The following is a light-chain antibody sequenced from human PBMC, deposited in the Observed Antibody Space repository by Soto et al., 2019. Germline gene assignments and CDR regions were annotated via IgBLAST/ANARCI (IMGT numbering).Light chain of an antibody. CDR2: SAS. CDR1: QTIRTY. V-gene: IGKV1-39*01. Sequence: DIQMTQSPYSLSASVGDSVTITCRASQTIRTYLNWYHQKPGRAPKLLIHSASALPSGVPSRFSGSGSGTEFTLTMSGLQPEDFATYYCQQGHSTPYTFGQGTKVEIK. J-gene: IGKJ2*01. CDR3: QQGHSTPYT.